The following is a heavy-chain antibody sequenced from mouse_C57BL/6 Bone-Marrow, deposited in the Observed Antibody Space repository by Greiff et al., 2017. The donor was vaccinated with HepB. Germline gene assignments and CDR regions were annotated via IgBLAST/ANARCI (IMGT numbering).Heavy chain of an antibody. CDR2: ILPGSGST. V-gene: IGHV1-9*01. J-gene: IGHJ1*03. D-gene: IGHD1-1*01. Sequence: VQLKQSGAELMKPGASVKLSCKATGYTFTGYWIEWVKQRPGHGLEWIGEILPGSGSTNYNEKFKGKATFTADTSSNTAYMQLSSLTTEDSAIYYCARELFITTVVGYWYFDVWGTGTTVTVSS. CDR3: ARELFITTVVGYWYFDV. CDR1: GYTFTGYW.